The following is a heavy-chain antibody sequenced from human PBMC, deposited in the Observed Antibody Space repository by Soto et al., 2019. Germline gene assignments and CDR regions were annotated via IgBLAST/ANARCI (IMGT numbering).Heavy chain of an antibody. CDR3: ARGPGSLRP. D-gene: IGHD1-1*01. J-gene: IGHJ5*02. Sequence: SQTLSLTCAISGDSVSSNSAAWNWIRLSPSRGLEWLGRTYYGSKRYSVYAPSVKSRITINPDTSKNQFSLQLNSVTPDDTAIYYCARGPGSLRPWSQGTLVTVSS. CDR2: TYYGSKRYS. V-gene: IGHV6-1*01. CDR1: GDSVSSNSAA.